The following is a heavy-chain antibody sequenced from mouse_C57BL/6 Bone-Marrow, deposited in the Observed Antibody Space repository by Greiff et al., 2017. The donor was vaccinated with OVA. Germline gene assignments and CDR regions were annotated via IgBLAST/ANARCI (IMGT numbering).Heavy chain of an antibody. J-gene: IGHJ2*01. CDR3: ASLSTVVANDYCDY. Sequence: DVMLVESGGDLVKPGGSLKLSCAASGFTFSSYGMSWVRQTPDKRLEWVATISSGGSYTYYPDSVQGRFTISRDNAKHTLYLQMSRLKSEYTARYYCASLSTVVANDYCDYWGQGTTLTVSS. CDR1: GFTFSSYG. V-gene: IGHV5-6*02. CDR2: ISSGGSYT. D-gene: IGHD1-1*01.